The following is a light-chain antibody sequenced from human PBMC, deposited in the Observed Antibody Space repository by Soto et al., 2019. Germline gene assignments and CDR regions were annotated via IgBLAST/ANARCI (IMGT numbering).Light chain of an antibody. CDR3: QVWDSTGDPYAV. Sequence: SHELTQAPSVSVAPGQTASITCGGNDIGSKSVHWYQQRPGQAPVLVVYDDSDRPSGIPERFSGSNSGNTATLTISRVEAGDEADYYCQVWDSTGDPYAVFGGGTQLTVL. CDR2: DDS. J-gene: IGLJ7*01. V-gene: IGLV3-21*02. CDR1: DIGSKS.